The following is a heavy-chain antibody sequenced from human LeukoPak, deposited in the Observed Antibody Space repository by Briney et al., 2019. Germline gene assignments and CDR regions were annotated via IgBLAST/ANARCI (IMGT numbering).Heavy chain of an antibody. D-gene: IGHD6-19*01. Sequence: ASVKVSCKASGYSFTSHYMHWVRQAPGQGLEWMGWISAYNGNTNYAQKLQGRVTMTTDTSTSTAYMELRSLRSDDTAVYYCARGRSGWYEDFDYWGQGTLVTVSS. J-gene: IGHJ4*02. V-gene: IGHV1-18*04. CDR3: ARGRSGWYEDFDY. CDR1: GYSFTSHY. CDR2: ISAYNGNT.